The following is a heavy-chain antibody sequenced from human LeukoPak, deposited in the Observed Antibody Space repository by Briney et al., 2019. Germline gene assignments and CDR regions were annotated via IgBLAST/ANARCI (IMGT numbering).Heavy chain of an antibody. J-gene: IGHJ6*02. CDR2: IRSKANSYAT. D-gene: IGHD3-10*01. CDR3: TRHGGYYGSGSYYYYYYGMDV. Sequence: PGGSLRLSCAASGFTFSGSAMHWVRQASGKGLEWVGRIRSKANSYATAYAASVKGRSTISRDDSKNTAYLQMNSLKTEDTAVYYCTRHGGYYGSGSYYYYYYGMDVWGQGTTVTVSS. V-gene: IGHV3-73*01. CDR1: GFTFSGSA.